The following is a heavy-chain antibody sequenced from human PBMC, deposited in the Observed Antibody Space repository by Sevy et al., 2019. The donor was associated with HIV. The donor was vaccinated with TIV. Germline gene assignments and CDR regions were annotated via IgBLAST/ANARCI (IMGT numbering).Heavy chain of an antibody. CDR2: IKNENEGGTT. CDR1: GFPFSDAW. J-gene: IGHJ3*01. Sequence: GGSLRLSCAASGFPFSDAWMNWVRQAPGKGLEWVGLIKNENEGGTTDYAASVKSRFTSSREDSKNTPFLQMSSLKPAETAIYYCTTDRGSGTTWVRAFDRWGQGTMVTVS. V-gene: IGHV3-15*01. CDR3: TTDRGSGTTWVRAFDR. D-gene: IGHD1-7*01.